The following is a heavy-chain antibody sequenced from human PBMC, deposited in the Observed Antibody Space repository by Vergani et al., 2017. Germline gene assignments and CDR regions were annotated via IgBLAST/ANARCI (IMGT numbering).Heavy chain of an antibody. J-gene: IGHJ4*02. Sequence: EVHLLESGGGLVQSGGSLRLSCAASGFTFSNSAVSWFRQAPGRGLAWVSAISGSGGSTYYADSVKGRFTISRDNSKNTLYLQMNSLRAEDTAVYYCAKEGRSGITPFVADWGQGTLVTVSS. CDR2: ISGSGGST. CDR3: AKEGRSGITPFVAD. CDR1: GFTFSNSA. V-gene: IGHV3-23*01. D-gene: IGHD1-14*01.